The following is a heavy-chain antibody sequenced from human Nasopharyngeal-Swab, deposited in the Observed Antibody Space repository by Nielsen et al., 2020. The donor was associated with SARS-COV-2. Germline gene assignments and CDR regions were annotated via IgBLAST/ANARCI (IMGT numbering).Heavy chain of an antibody. J-gene: IGHJ5*02. CDR2: INPSGGST. Sequence: WVRHAPGQGLEWMGIINPSGGSTSYAQKFQGRVTMTRDTSTSTVYMELSSLRSEDTAVYYCARDPKAGSFDPWGQGTLVTVSS. D-gene: IGHD6-13*01. CDR3: ARDPKAGSFDP. V-gene: IGHV1-46*01.